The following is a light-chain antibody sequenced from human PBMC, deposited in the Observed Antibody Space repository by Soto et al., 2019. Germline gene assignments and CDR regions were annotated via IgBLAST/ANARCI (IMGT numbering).Light chain of an antibody. V-gene: IGKV3-15*01. CDR1: QSISST. CDR2: DAS. J-gene: IGKJ1*01. Sequence: EMVMTRSPATVSVWRVEVGTRAFMGRQSISSTLAWFQQKPGQAPRLLIFDASTRAAGIPARFSGSGSGTEFTLTISSLQSEDFAVYYCQQYNDWPRTFGQGTKVDIK. CDR3: QQYNDWPRT.